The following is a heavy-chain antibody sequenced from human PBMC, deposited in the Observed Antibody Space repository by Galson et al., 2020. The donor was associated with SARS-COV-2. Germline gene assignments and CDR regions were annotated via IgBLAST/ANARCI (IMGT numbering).Heavy chain of an antibody. Sequence: ASAKVSCKASGYTFTSYAMNWVRQAPGQGLEWMGWINTNTGNPTYAQGFTGRFVFSLDTSVSTAYLQISSLKAEDTAVYYCARFGVVIIPEGVVEYGMDVWGQGTTVTVSS. V-gene: IGHV7-4-1*02. CDR1: GYTFTSYA. D-gene: IGHD3-3*01. J-gene: IGHJ6*02. CDR2: INTNTGNP. CDR3: ARFGVVIIPEGVVEYGMDV.